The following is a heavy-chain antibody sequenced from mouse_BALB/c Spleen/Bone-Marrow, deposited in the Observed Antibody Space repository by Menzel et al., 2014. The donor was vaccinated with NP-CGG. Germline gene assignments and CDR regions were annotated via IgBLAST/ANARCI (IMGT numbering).Heavy chain of an antibody. D-gene: IGHD2-12*01. Sequence: QVQLQQSGAELVKPGASVKLSCKVSGYTFTSYYMCWVKQRPGQGLEWIGEINPSNGGTNFNEKFKSKATPTVDKSSSTAYMSLSSLTSEDSAVYYCTRSRRAMDHWGQGTSVTVSS. J-gene: IGHJ4*01. CDR3: TRSRRAMDH. CDR1: GYTFTSYY. CDR2: INPSNGGT. V-gene: IGHV1S81*02.